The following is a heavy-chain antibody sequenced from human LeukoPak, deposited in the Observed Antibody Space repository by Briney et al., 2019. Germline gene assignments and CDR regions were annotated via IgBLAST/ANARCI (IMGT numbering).Heavy chain of an antibody. CDR2: ISSSSSYI. CDR1: GFTFSSYS. J-gene: IGHJ4*02. Sequence: PGGSLRLSCAASGFTFSSYSMNWVRQAPGKGLGWVSSISSSSSYIYYADSVKGRFTISRDNAKNSLYLQMNSLRAEDTAVYYCARDDIAARAFDYWGQGTLVTVSS. CDR3: ARDDIAARAFDY. D-gene: IGHD2-15*01. V-gene: IGHV3-21*01.